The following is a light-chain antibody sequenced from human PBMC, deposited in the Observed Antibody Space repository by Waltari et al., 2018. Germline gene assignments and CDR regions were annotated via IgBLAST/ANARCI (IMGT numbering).Light chain of an antibody. CDR2: FNN. J-gene: IGLJ3*02. V-gene: IGLV1-47*01. CDR3: AAWDDSLSGPWV. Sequence: QSVLTQPVSASGTPGQRVTISCAGSSSNIGRNSVHWYQRRQGMAPKLLIYFNNQRPSGVPDRFSGSKSGTSASLVISGLRSEDEADYYCAAWDDSLSGPWVFGGGTKVTVL. CDR1: SSNIGRNS.